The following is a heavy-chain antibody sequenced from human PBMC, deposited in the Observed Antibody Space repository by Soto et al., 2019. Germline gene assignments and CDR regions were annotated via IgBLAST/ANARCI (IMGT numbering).Heavy chain of an antibody. V-gene: IGHV4-59*01. Sequence: SETLSLTCTVSGGSISSYYWSWIRQPPGKGLEWIGYIYYSGSTNYSPSLKSRVTISVDTSKNQFSLKLSSVTAADTAVYYCARRWVYYDSSGPSAGGMDVWGQGTTVIVSS. CDR3: ARRWVYYDSSGPSAGGMDV. CDR2: IYYSGST. D-gene: IGHD3-22*01. J-gene: IGHJ6*02. CDR1: GGSISSYY.